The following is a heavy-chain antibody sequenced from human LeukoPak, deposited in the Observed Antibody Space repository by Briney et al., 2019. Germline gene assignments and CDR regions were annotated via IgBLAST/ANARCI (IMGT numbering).Heavy chain of an antibody. CDR1: GYTFTTYG. CDR3: ARGEVSASLYYFDF. D-gene: IGHD2-2*01. Sequence: ASVKVSCKTSGYTFTTYGVSWVRQAPGQGLEWMDWVSGYTGNTNYAERFQGRVTMTTDTSTSTVYMELTSLRSDDTAVYYCARGEVSASLYYFDFWGQGTLVTVS. CDR2: VSGYTGNT. V-gene: IGHV1-18*01. J-gene: IGHJ4*02.